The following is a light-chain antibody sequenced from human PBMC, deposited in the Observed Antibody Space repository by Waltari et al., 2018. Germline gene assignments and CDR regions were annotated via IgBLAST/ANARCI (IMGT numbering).Light chain of an antibody. Sequence: EVLMTPSPATLSVSPGERATLSCRASQNVKSNVAWYQQKPGQAPRLLIYGASSRATVTPARFSGSGSGTEFNLTISSLQSEDFAVYYCQEYTTWLRGTFGQGTKVEIK. V-gene: IGKV3-15*01. CDR3: QEYTTWLRGT. CDR1: QNVKSN. J-gene: IGKJ1*01. CDR2: GAS.